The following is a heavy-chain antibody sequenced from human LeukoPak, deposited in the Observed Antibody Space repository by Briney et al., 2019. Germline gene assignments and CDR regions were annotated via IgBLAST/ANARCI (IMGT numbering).Heavy chain of an antibody. D-gene: IGHD3-9*01. V-gene: IGHV5-51*01. CDR3: SRLGHTSSFWPTLTSY. CDR1: RLTFTTYW. CDR2: NFSGKGDT. J-gene: IGHJ4*02. Sequence: VQSLHISCHAPRLTFTTYWIGWAGPTPRQGREWIGMNFSGKGDTRYNPSFEGQVTISADKSVNPAYLQLRSLKASDSAIYYCSRLGHTSSFWPTLTSYWGQGTPVTVSS.